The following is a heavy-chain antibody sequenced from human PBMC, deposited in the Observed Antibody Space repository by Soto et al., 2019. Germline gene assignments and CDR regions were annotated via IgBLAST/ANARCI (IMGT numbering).Heavy chain of an antibody. D-gene: IGHD2-21*01. CDR2: INSDGKT. Sequence: HPGGSLRLSCAASGFTFSSYAMSWVRQAPGKGLEWVSTINSDGKTYYADSVKGRFTSSRDNSKNTLFLQMNSLRAEDTAFYYCATRVIKKFQDWGHGTLVTVSS. V-gene: IGHV3-23*01. CDR3: ATRVIKKFQD. J-gene: IGHJ1*01. CDR1: GFTFSSYA.